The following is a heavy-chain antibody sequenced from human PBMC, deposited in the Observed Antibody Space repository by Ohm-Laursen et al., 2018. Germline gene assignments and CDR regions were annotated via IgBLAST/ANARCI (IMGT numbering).Heavy chain of an antibody. CDR1: GFTFSNHY. J-gene: IGHJ3*02. D-gene: IGHD3-22*01. CDR3: ARGYYYDSSGYEHDAFDI. CDR2: ISPNSGDT. V-gene: IGHV1-2*02. Sequence: ASVKVSCKASGFTFSNHYMHWMRQAPGQGLEWVGWISPNSGDTNYAQKFQGRVTMTRNTSISTAYMELSSLRSEDTAVYYCARGYYYDSSGYEHDAFDIWGQGTMVTVSS.